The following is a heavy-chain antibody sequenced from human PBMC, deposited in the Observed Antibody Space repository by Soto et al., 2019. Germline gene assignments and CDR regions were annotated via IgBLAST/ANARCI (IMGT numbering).Heavy chain of an antibody. Sequence: QVQLVQSGAEVKKPGASVKVSCKASGYTFTDYAITWVRQAPGQGLEWMGWISAYNGDTDYAQKFQGRVTMTTDTSTSTAYMERRSLSSDDTAVYYCAREAGSGSYYPEDFWGQGTLVTVSS. CDR2: ISAYNGDT. CDR1: GYTFTDYA. D-gene: IGHD1-26*01. J-gene: IGHJ4*02. V-gene: IGHV1-18*04. CDR3: AREAGSGSYYPEDF.